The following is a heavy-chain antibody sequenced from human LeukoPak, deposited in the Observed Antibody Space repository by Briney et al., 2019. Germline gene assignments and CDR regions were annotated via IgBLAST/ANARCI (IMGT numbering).Heavy chain of an antibody. D-gene: IGHD3-10*01. CDR2: IYPGDSDT. CDR1: GYRFTSYW. J-gene: IGHJ5*02. CDR3: ARIRITMVRGVDNWFDP. V-gene: IGHV5-51*01. Sequence: GESLKISCKGSGYRFTSYWIGWVRQMPGKGLEWMGIIYPGDSDTRYSPSFQGQVPISADKSISTAYLQWRSLKASDTAMYYCARIRITMVRGVDNWFDPWGQGTLVTVSS.